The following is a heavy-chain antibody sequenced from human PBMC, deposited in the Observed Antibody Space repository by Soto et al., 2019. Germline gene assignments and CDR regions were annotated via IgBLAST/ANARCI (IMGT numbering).Heavy chain of an antibody. J-gene: IGHJ6*02. CDR2: ISYDGSNK. Sequence: QVQLVESGGGVVQPGRSLRLSCAASGFTFSSYAMHWVRQAPGKGLEWVAVISYDGSNKYYADSVKGRFTISRDNSKNTLYLQMNSLRAEDTAVYYCARVGTVLMVYAIGGMDVWGQGTTVTVSS. CDR1: GFTFSSYA. V-gene: IGHV3-30-3*01. D-gene: IGHD2-8*01. CDR3: ARVGTVLMVYAIGGMDV.